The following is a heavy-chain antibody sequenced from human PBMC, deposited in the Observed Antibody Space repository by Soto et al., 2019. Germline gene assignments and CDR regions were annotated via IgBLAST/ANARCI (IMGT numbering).Heavy chain of an antibody. CDR2: INPNSGGT. J-gene: IGHJ3*02. Sequence: ASLKVSCKASGYTFTGYYMHWVRQAPGQGLEWMGWINPNSGGTNYAQKFQGRVTMTRDTSISTAYMELSRLRSDDTAVYYCARVEEYYDFWSGSMDAFDIWGQGTMVTVSS. CDR1: GYTFTGYY. CDR3: ARVEEYYDFWSGSMDAFDI. V-gene: IGHV1-2*02. D-gene: IGHD3-3*01.